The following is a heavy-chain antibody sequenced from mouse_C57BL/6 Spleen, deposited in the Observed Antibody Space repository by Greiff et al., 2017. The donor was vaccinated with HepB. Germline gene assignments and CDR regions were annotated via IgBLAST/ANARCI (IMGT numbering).Heavy chain of an antibody. D-gene: IGHD2-14*01. CDR2: ISSGGSYT. J-gene: IGHJ3*01. CDR3: ARHRDDPAWFAY. CDR1: GFTFSSYG. V-gene: IGHV5-6*02. Sequence: DVKLVESGGDLVKPGGSLKLSCAASGFTFSSYGMSWVRQTPDKRLEWVATISSGGSYTYYPDSVKGRFTISRDNAKNTLYLQMSSLKSEDTAMYYCARHRDDPAWFAYWGQGTLVTVSA.